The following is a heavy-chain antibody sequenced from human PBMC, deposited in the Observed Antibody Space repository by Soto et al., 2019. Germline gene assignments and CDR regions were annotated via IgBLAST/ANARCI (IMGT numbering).Heavy chain of an antibody. Sequence: PSETLSLTCTVSGGSISSGGYYWSWIRQHPGKGLEWIGYIYYSGSTYYNPSLKSRVTISVDTSKNQFSLKLSSVTAADTAVYYCARYGDYSNYYFDYWGQGTLVTVSS. J-gene: IGHJ4*02. CDR2: IYYSGST. CDR1: GGSISSGGYY. V-gene: IGHV4-31*03. D-gene: IGHD4-4*01. CDR3: ARYGDYSNYYFDY.